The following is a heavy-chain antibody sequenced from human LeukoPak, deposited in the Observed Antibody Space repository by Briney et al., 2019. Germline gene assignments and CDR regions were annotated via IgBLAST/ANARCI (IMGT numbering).Heavy chain of an antibody. D-gene: IGHD6-6*01. CDR3: ARAKYSSSSHWYFDL. J-gene: IGHJ2*01. V-gene: IGHV4-34*01. CDR2: INHSGST. CDR1: GGSFSGYY. Sequence: ASETLSLTCAVYGGSFSGYYWSWIRQPPGKGLEWIGEINHSGSTNYNPSLKSRVTISVGTSKNQFSLKLSSVTAADTAVYYCARAKYSSSSHWYFDLWGRGTLVTVSS.